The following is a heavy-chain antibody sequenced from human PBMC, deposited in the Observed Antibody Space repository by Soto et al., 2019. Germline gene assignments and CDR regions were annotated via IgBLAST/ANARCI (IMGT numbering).Heavy chain of an antibody. CDR1: GFSLSNGRRG. V-gene: IGHV2-26*01. D-gene: IGHD2-15*01. J-gene: IGHJ5*02. CDR2: IFSNDEK. CDR3: ARIEDGGRSLTPTRWFDA. Sequence: QVTLKASGPVLVKPTETLTLTCTVSGFSLSNGRRGVSWIRQPPGKALEWLAHIFSNDEKRFNTSLKSRLSISKDTSNSQMVLIMTHMNPVNTATYCCARIEDGGRSLTPTRWFDAWGKGTLVTVSS.